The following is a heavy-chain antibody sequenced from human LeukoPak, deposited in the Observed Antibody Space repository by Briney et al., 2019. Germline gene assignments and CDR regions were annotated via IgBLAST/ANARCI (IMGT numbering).Heavy chain of an antibody. J-gene: IGHJ3*02. CDR3: ARGAASSAFDI. CDR2: IYSSGST. V-gene: IGHV4-4*07. D-gene: IGHD3-16*01. Sequence: SETLSLTCTVSGGSISSYHWSWIRQPAGKGLEWIGRIYSSGSTNYNPSLKSRVTMSVDTSKNQFSLKLSSVTAADTAVYYCARGAASSAFDIWGQGTVVTVSS. CDR1: GGSISSYH.